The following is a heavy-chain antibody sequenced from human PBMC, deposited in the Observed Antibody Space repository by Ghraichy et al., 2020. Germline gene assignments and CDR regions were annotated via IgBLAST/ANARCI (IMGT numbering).Heavy chain of an antibody. CDR3: ARDSRQYYYGSGSFSDY. V-gene: IGHV1-18*01. D-gene: IGHD3-10*01. CDR2: ISVYNGHT. CDR1: GYTFTNYG. J-gene: IGHJ4*02. Sequence: ASVKVSCKASGYTFTNYGINWVRQAPGQGLEWMGWISVYNGHTNYAQKLQDRVTMTTDTSTSTAYVELRGLRSDDTAVYYCARDSRQYYYGSGSFSDYWGQGTLVTVSS.